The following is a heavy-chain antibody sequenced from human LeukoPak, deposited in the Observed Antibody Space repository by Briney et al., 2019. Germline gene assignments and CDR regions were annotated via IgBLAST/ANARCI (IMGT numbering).Heavy chain of an antibody. D-gene: IGHD6-19*01. CDR1: GGTFSSYA. CDR2: IIPIFGTA. J-gene: IGHJ4*02. V-gene: IGHV1-69*13. Sequence: ASVKVSCKASGGTFSSYAISWVRQAPGQGLEWMGGIIPIFGTANYAQKFQGRVTITADESTSTAYMELSSLRSEDTAVYYCASSRGIRGWYDYWGQGTLVTVSS. CDR3: ASSRGIRGWYDY.